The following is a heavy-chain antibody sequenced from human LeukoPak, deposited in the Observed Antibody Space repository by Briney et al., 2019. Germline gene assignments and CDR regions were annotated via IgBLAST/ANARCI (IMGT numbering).Heavy chain of an antibody. D-gene: IGHD3-22*01. CDR1: GFTFSSYA. CDR2: ISGSGGST. V-gene: IGHV3-23*01. J-gene: IGHJ4*02. Sequence: QPGGSLRLSCAASGFTFSSYAMSWVRQAPGKGLGWVSAISGSGGSTYYADSVKGRFTISRDNSKNTLYLQMNSLRAEDTAVYYCAKDRDSSGYYFPYFDYWGQGTLVTVSS. CDR3: AKDRDSSGYYFPYFDY.